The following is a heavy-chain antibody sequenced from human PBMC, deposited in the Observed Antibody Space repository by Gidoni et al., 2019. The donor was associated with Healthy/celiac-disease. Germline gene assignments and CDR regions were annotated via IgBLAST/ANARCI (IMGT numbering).Heavy chain of an antibody. V-gene: IGHV4-39*02. CDR2: IYYSGST. D-gene: IGHD3-9*01. J-gene: IGHJ4*02. Sequence: LQLQESGPGLVKPSETLSLTCTVSGGSISSSSYYWGWIRQPPGKGLEWIGSIYYSGSTYYNPSLKSRVTISVDTSKNQFSLKLSSVTAADTAVYYCAREHYDILTGDKGVDYWGQGTLVTVSS. CDR1: GGSISSSSYY. CDR3: AREHYDILTGDKGVDY.